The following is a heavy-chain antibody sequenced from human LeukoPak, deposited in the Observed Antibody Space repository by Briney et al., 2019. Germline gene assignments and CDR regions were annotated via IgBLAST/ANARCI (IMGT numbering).Heavy chain of an antibody. Sequence: GGSLRLSCAASGFTFSSYWMNWVRQAPGKGLVWVSRINSDGSTINYADSVRGRFTISRDNSKNTLYLQMNSLRAEDTAVYYCASPYGDNPAAYYFDYWGQGTLVTVSS. J-gene: IGHJ4*01. CDR2: INSDGSTI. D-gene: IGHD4-23*01. CDR1: GFTFSSYW. CDR3: ASPYGDNPAAYYFDY. V-gene: IGHV3-74*01.